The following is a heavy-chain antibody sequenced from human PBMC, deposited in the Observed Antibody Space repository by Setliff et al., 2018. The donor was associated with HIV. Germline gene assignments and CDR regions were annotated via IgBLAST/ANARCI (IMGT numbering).Heavy chain of an antibody. CDR2: LYYSGSI. D-gene: IGHD2-8*01. CDR1: DASVGTGAYY. CDR3: ARGLRTSLVFFDS. V-gene: IGHV4-61*08. J-gene: IGHJ4*02. Sequence: PSETLSLTCNVSDASVGTGAYYWSWIRQSPGKGLEWLGYLYYSGSIDYNPSLKTRVSISIDMSKNQFSLKMSSVTAADTAVYFCARGLRTSLVFFDSWGQGILVTVSS.